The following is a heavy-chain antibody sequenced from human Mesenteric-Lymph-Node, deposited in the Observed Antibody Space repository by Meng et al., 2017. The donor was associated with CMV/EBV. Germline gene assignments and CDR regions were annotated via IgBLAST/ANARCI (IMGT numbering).Heavy chain of an antibody. Sequence: GSLRLSCSVSDDSISSYYWSWIRQPPGKGLEWIGYIYYSGSTNYNPSLKSRVTMSVDTSKNQFSLKLSSVTAADTAVYYCARNIWGSSGSWTYDYWGQGTLVTVSS. J-gene: IGHJ4*02. D-gene: IGHD3-22*01. CDR2: IYYSGST. CDR1: DDSISSYY. CDR3: ARNIWGSSGSWTYDY. V-gene: IGHV4-59*01.